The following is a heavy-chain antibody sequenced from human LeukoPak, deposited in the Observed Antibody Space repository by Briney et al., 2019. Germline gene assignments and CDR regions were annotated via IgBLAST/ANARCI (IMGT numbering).Heavy chain of an antibody. J-gene: IGHJ6*03. CDR2: IYYSGST. D-gene: IGHD1-20*01. CDR3: ARYNWIYYYYYYMDV. CDR1: GDSISSYY. V-gene: IGHV4-59*12. Sequence: SETLSLTCTVSGDSISSYYWSWIRQAPGKGLEWIGYIYYSGSTNYNPSLKSRVTISVDTSKNQFSLKLSSVTAADTAVYYCARYNWIYYYYYYMDVWGKGTTVTVSS.